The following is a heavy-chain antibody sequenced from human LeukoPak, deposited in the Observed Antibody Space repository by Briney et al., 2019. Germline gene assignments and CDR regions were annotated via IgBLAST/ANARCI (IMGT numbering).Heavy chain of an antibody. CDR2: INHSGST. CDR1: GYSISSGYY. V-gene: IGHV4-34*01. D-gene: IGHD6-19*01. J-gene: IGHJ4*02. CDR3: ARTYSSGWSYFDY. Sequence: SETLSLTCTVSGYSISSGYYWSWIRQPPGKGLEWIGEINHSGSTNYNPSLKSRVTISVDTSKNQFSLKLSSVTAADTAVYYCARTYSSGWSYFDYWGQGTLVTVSS.